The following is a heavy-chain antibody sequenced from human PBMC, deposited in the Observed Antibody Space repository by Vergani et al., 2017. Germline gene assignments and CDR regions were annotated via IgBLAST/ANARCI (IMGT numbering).Heavy chain of an antibody. Sequence: QVQLVQSGAAVKKPGASLKLSCKSSGYIFNSYYIHWVRQAPGQGLEWMGLLDPRGGPPTYAEKFEGRVTLTSDTSTSTFYMELRSLRSDDTAVYYCVRPGDDYRSMITYFLYYWGRGSLVSVSS. D-gene: IGHD3-16*01. V-gene: IGHV1-46*02. J-gene: IGHJ4*02. CDR2: LDPRGGPP. CDR1: GYIFNSYY. CDR3: VRPGDDYRSMITYFLYY.